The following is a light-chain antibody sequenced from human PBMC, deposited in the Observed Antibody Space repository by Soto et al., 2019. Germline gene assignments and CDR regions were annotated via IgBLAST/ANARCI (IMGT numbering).Light chain of an antibody. CDR3: QQYNKWPLT. CDR1: QSVSSN. CDR2: GAS. V-gene: IGKV3-15*01. J-gene: IGKJ4*01. Sequence: EIVMTQSPATLSVSPGERATLSCRASQSVSSNLAWYQQKPGQAPRVLIYGASTRATDIPARFSGSGSGTEFTLTISSLQSEDFAVYYCQQYNKWPLTFGGGTKVEIK.